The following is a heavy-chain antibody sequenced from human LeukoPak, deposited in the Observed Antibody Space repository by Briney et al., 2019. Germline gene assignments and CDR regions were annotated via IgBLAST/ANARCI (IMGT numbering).Heavy chain of an antibody. CDR2: ISYEGSKK. D-gene: IGHD3-10*01. J-gene: IGHJ4*02. V-gene: IGHV3-30*03. CDR1: GFTFSNCG. Sequence: GGSLRLSCAASGFTFSNCGMHWVRQPPGKGLEWVALISYEGSKKYYADFVKGRFTISRDNSKNTLYLQMNSLRAEDTAVYYCARDISPSYFGSFDYWGQGTLVTVSS. CDR3: ARDISPSYFGSFDY.